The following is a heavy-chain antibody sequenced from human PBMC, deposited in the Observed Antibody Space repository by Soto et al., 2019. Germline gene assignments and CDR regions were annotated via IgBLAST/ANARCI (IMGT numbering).Heavy chain of an antibody. V-gene: IGHV2-5*02. J-gene: IGHJ6*02. CDR1: GFSLNSNGVG. CDR3: AHSRMHIHYFYNGMDV. Sequence: QITLKESGPTLVKPTQTLTLTCTFSGFSLNSNGVGVAWIRQSPGKALEWLAVIFWDDDQRYSPSLYGRLTPTKDTSKNQVVLTLANVGPVDAGTYFCAHSRMHIHYFYNGMDVWGQGTTVTVS. CDR2: IFWDDDQ.